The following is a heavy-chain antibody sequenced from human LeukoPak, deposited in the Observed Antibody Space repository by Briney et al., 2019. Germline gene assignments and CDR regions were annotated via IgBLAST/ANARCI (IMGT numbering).Heavy chain of an antibody. V-gene: IGHV3-7*01. CDR3: AREGPAIAPNPADY. CDR1: GFTFSSYW. Sequence: PGGSLRLSCAASGFTFSSYWMSWVRQAPGKGLEWVANIKQDGSEKYYVDSVKGRFTISRDNAKNSLYLQMNSLRAEDTAVYYCAREGPAIAPNPADYWGQGTLVTVSS. CDR2: IKQDGSEK. J-gene: IGHJ4*02. D-gene: IGHD6-13*01.